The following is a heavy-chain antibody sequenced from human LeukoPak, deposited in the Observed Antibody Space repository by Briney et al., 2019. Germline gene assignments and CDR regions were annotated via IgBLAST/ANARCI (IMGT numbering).Heavy chain of an antibody. CDR3: ARVFYDSSGYYSKPRFDY. CDR2: INPNSGGT. D-gene: IGHD3-22*01. CDR1: GYTFTGYY. V-gene: IGHV1-2*02. J-gene: IGHJ4*02. Sequence: GASVKVSCKASGYTFTGYYMHWVRQAPGQGLEWMGWINPNSGGTNYAQKFQGRVTMTRDTSISTAYMELSRLRSDDTAVYYCARVFYDSSGYYSKPRFDYWGQGTLVTVSS.